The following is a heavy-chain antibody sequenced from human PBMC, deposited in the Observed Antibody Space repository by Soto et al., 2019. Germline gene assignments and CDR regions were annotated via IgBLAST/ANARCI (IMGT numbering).Heavy chain of an antibody. J-gene: IGHJ6*02. CDR2: IYSGGST. CDR3: ARERGYGLYVGLYGMDV. Sequence: PGGSLRLSCAASGCTVSSNYMSWVRQAPGKGLEWVSVIYSGGSTYYADSVKGRFTISRDNSKNTLYLQMNSLRAEDTAVYYCARERGYGLYVGLYGMDVWGQGTTVTVSS. CDR1: GCTVSSNY. V-gene: IGHV3-53*01. D-gene: IGHD3-16*01.